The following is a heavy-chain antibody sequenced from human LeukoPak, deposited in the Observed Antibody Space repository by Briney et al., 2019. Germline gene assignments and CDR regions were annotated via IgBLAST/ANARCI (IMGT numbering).Heavy chain of an antibody. J-gene: IGHJ4*02. V-gene: IGHV3-15*01. D-gene: IGHD3-10*02. CDR2: IKSKTDGGTT. CDR3: TTILTMWFMTTPDY. CDR1: GFTFSNAW. Sequence: GGSLRLSCAASGFTFSNAWMSWVRQAPGKGLEWVGRIKSKTDGGTTDYAAPVKGRFTISRDDSKNTLYLQMNSLKTEDTAVYYCTTILTMWFMTTPDYWGQGTLVTVSS.